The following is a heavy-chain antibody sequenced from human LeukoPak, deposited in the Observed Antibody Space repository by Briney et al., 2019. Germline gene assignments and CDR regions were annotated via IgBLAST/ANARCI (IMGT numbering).Heavy chain of an antibody. Sequence: SQTLSLTCTVSGGSTSTYYCSWIRQPPWKGLDWIGYIYYIGSTNYNPSLKTRVTISVDTSKNQFSRKLTSLTAADTAGYYCARGNLGVWGYWFDPWGQGTLVTVST. CDR1: GGSTSTYY. D-gene: IGHD7-27*01. V-gene: IGHV4-59*01. J-gene: IGHJ5*02. CDR3: ARGNLGVWGYWFDP. CDR2: IYYIGST.